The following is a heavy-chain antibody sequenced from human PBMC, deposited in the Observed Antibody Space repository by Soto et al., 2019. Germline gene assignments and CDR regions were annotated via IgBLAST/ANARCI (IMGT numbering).Heavy chain of an antibody. CDR1: GGSISSYY. V-gene: IGHV4-59*01. D-gene: IGHD2-2*01. Sequence: SETLSLTCTVSGGSISSYYWSWIRQPPGKGLEWIGYIYYSGSTNYNPSLKSRVTISVDTSKNQFSLKLSSVTAADTAVYYCARGAYCSSTSCYFHGMDVWGQGTTVTVS. CDR2: IYYSGST. J-gene: IGHJ6*02. CDR3: ARGAYCSSTSCYFHGMDV.